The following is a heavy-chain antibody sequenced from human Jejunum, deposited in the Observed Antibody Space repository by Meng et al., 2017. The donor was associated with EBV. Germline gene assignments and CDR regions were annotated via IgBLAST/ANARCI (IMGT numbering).Heavy chain of an antibody. CDR2: IHHSGST. CDR3: ARDRGVEDY. CDR1: GGSISTDNW. V-gene: IGHV4-4*02. D-gene: IGHD5-24*01. J-gene: IGHJ4*02. Sequence: LQRQGAGQGLVKPSRTLALTCAVSGGSISTDNWWSWVRQPPGKGLEYIGEIHHSGSTKYNPSLKSRVTISVDKSNNHFSLKLSSVTAADTAVYYCARDRGVEDYWGQGTLVTVSS.